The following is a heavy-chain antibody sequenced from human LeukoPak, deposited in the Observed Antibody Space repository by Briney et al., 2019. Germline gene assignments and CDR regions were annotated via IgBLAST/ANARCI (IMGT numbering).Heavy chain of an antibody. V-gene: IGHV4-61*02. J-gene: IGHJ4*02. CDR1: GGPRSSGSYY. CDR2: IYASGST. Sequence: SETLSLTCTVSGGPRSSGSYYWSRIRQPAGKGLEWIGRIYASGSTNYNPSLRNRVTISVDTSKNQFSLKLRSVTAADTAVYYCASSQAGDFDYWGQGTLVTVSS. CDR3: ASSQAGDFDY. D-gene: IGHD6-13*01.